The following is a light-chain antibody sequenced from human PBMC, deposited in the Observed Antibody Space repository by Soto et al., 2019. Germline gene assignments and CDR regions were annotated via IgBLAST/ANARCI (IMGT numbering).Light chain of an antibody. CDR3: NSQTSSGIRV. V-gene: IGLV2-14*01. Sequence: QSALTQPASVSGSPGQSITISCTGTSSDVGGSNHVSWYQHHPGKAPKLIIYEVSYRPSGVSNRFSGSKSGYTASLTISGLQADDEADYYCNSQTSSGIRVFGTGTKLTVL. CDR1: SSDVGGSNH. CDR2: EVS. J-gene: IGLJ1*01.